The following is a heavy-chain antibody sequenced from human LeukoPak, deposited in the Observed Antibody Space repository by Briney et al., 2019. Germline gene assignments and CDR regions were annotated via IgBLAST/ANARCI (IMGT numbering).Heavy chain of an antibody. J-gene: IGHJ4*02. V-gene: IGHV3-7*03. CDR3: ARGSHLFDY. CDR1: GFIFSNYW. CDR2: VKADGNDK. Sequence: GGSLRLSCATSGFIFSNYWMTWVRQAPGKGLEWVANVKADGNDKNFVDSVKGRFTISRDNSKNTLYLQMNSLRAEDTAVYYCARGSHLFDYWGQGTLVTVSS.